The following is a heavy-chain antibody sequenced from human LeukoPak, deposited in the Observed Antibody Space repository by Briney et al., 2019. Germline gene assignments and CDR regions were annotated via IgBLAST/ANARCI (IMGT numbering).Heavy chain of an antibody. D-gene: IGHD3-9*01. CDR2: ISGSGGGT. Sequence: GGSLRLSCAASGFTFSSYAMNWVRQAPGKGLEWVSTISGSGGGTYYADSVKGRFTVSRDNSKNTLYLHMNSLRAEDTAVYYCARDYGMRGYMDVWGKGTTVTVSS. CDR3: ARDYGMRGYMDV. CDR1: GFTFSSYA. V-gene: IGHV3-23*01. J-gene: IGHJ6*03.